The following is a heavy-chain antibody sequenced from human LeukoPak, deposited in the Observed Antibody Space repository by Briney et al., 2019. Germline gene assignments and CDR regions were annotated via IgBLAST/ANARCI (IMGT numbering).Heavy chain of an antibody. Sequence: GESLKISCKGSGNSFNSYWIGWVRQMPGKGLEGVGIIFPGDSDTRYSPSFQGQVTISADKSISTAYLQWSSLKASDTAMYYCARWGIAVVGTSPGFDYWGQGTLVTVSS. CDR3: ARWGIAVVGTSPGFDY. D-gene: IGHD6-19*01. J-gene: IGHJ4*01. CDR2: IFPGDSDT. V-gene: IGHV5-51*01. CDR1: GNSFNSYW.